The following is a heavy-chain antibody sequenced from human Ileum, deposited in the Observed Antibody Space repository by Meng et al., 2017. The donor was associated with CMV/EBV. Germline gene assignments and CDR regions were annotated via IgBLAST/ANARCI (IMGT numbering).Heavy chain of an antibody. J-gene: IGHJ4*02. CDR3: ARDWSGYIDY. CDR1: GFTFDIYW. CDR2: INPDGTTT. D-gene: IGHD3-3*01. Sequence: ESLKISCAASGFTFDIYWMHWVRQAPGKGLVWVSRINPDGTTTNYADSVNGRFTISRDNAKNTLYLQMSGLRVEDTAVYYCARDWSGYIDYWGQGNLVTVSS. V-gene: IGHV3-74*01.